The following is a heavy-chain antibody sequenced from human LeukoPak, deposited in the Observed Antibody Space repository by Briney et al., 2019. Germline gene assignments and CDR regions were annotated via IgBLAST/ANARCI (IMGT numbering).Heavy chain of an antibody. Sequence: SETLSLTCTVSGGSISSYYWSWIRQPPGKGLEWIGYIYYSGSTNYNPSLKSRVTISVDTSKNQFSLKLSSVTAADTAVYYCARGTKYYYDSSGCYSGNWFDPWGQGTLVTVSS. CDR3: ARGTKYYYDSSGCYSGNWFDP. D-gene: IGHD3-22*01. J-gene: IGHJ5*02. CDR2: IYYSGST. V-gene: IGHV4-59*08. CDR1: GGSISSYY.